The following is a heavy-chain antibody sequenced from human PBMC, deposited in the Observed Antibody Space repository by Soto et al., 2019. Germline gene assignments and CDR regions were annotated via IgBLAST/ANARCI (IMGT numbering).Heavy chain of an antibody. J-gene: IGHJ4*02. D-gene: IGHD5-18*01. Sequence: LRLSCAASGFTFSSYSMNWVRQAPGKGLEWVSSISSSSSYIYYADSVKGRFTISRDNAKNSLYLQMNSLRAEDTAVYYCARDRRTAMGPPFDYWGQGTMVTVYS. CDR2: ISSSSSYI. CDR1: GFTFSSYS. CDR3: ARDRRTAMGPPFDY. V-gene: IGHV3-21*01.